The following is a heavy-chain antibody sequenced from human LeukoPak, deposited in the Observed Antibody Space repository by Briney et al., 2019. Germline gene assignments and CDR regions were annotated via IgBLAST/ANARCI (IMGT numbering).Heavy chain of an antibody. CDR2: MYSGGST. Sequence: GESLRLSCAASGFTVSSNYMSWVRQAPGKGLEWVSDMYSGGSTYYADSVKGRFTISRDNSKNTLYLQMNSLRAEDTAVYYCARFYYGSGDNWFDPWGQGTLVTVSS. J-gene: IGHJ5*02. D-gene: IGHD3-10*01. V-gene: IGHV3-66*02. CDR3: ARFYYGSGDNWFDP. CDR1: GFTVSSNY.